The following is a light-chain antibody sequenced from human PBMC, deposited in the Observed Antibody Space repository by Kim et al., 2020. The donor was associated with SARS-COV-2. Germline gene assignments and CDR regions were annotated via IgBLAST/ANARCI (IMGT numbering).Light chain of an antibody. CDR1: SSEVGGYNY. Sequence: TCTISCSGTSSEVGGYNYVAWYQQHPGKAPNLMIYDVSNRRSGGSNSFSGSKSGNTASLTISWRQAEDEVDYYCSSYTSSSTLYVFGTGTKVTVL. J-gene: IGLJ1*01. CDR2: DVS. V-gene: IGLV2-14*03. CDR3: SSYTSSSTLYV.